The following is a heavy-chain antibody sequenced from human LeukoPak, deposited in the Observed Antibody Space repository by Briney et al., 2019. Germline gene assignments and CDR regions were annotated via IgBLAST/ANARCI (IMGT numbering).Heavy chain of an antibody. J-gene: IGHJ4*02. Sequence: SVKVSCKASGGTFSSYAISWVRQAPGQGLEWMGGIIPIFGTANYAQKFQGRVTITADKSTSTAYMELSSLRSEDTAVYYCASGYYYDSSGYHGLAYWGQGTLVTVSS. CDR3: ASGYYYDSSGYHGLAY. V-gene: IGHV1-69*06. CDR2: IIPIFGTA. D-gene: IGHD3-22*01. CDR1: GGTFSSYA.